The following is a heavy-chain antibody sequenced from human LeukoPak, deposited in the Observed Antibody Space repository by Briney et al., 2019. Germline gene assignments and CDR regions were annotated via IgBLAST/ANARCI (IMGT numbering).Heavy chain of an antibody. D-gene: IGHD2-15*01. CDR3: ARDNGYCSGGSCDYYYMDV. CDR2: IKQDGSEK. V-gene: IGHV3-7*01. CDR1: GFIFSSYW. J-gene: IGHJ6*03. Sequence: GGSLRLSCAASGFIFSSYWMSWVRQAPGKGLEWVANIKQDGSEKYYVDSVKGRFTISRDNAKNSLYLQMNSLRAEDTAVYYCARDNGYCSGGSCDYYYMDVWGKGTTVTVSS.